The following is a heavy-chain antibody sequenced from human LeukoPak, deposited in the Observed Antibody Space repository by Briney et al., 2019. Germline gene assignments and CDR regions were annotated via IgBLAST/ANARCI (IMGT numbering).Heavy chain of an antibody. J-gene: IGHJ4*02. CDR1: GFTFSSYA. CDR3: AKFLPTHIVVANYYFDY. D-gene: IGHD2-21*01. V-gene: IGHV3-23*01. CDR2: ISGSGGST. Sequence: GGSLRLSCAASGFTFSSYAMSWVRQAPGKGLEWVSAISGSGGSTYYADYVKGRFTISRDNSKNTLYLHMNSLRAEDTAVYYCAKFLPTHIVVANYYFDYWGQGTLVTVSS.